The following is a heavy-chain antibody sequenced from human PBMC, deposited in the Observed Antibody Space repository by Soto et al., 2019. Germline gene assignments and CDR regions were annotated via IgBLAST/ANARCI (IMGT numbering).Heavy chain of an antibody. CDR1: GFTFSSYS. D-gene: IGHD3-9*01. J-gene: IGHJ4*02. CDR2: ISSSSSYI. Sequence: EVQLVESGGGLVKPGGSLRLSCAASGFTFSSYSMNWVRQAPGKGLEWVSSISSSSSYIYYADSVKGRFTISRDNAKNSLYLQMNSLRAEDTAVYYCARTGFDWLLSTPSYYFDYWGQGTWSPSPQ. CDR3: ARTGFDWLLSTPSYYFDY. V-gene: IGHV3-21*01.